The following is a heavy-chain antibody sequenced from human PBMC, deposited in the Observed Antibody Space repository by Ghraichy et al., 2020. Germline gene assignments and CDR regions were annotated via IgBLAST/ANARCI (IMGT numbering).Heavy chain of an antibody. J-gene: IGHJ4*02. Sequence: SQTLSLTCTVSGGSISGYYWTWIRQPPGKGLEWIGYIFFSGSINYNPSLKSRVTISGDTSQNQFSLKLSSVTAADTAVYYCARGRVSYGSGSYYDQWGQGTLVTVSS. CDR2: IFFSGSI. CDR3: ARGRVSYGSGSYYDQ. D-gene: IGHD3-10*01. CDR1: GGSISGYY. V-gene: IGHV4-59*01.